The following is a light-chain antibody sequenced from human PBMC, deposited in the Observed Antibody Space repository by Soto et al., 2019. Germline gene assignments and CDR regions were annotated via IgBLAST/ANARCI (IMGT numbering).Light chain of an antibody. CDR3: QQYNSYSWT. J-gene: IGKJ1*01. Sequence: DIQMTPSLSTLSASVREKVTNTCRASQSISSWLAWYQQKPGKAPKLLIYKASSLESGVPSRFSGSGSGTEFTLTISSLQPDDFATYYCQQYNSYSWTFGQGTKVDIK. CDR1: QSISSW. V-gene: IGKV1-5*03. CDR2: KAS.